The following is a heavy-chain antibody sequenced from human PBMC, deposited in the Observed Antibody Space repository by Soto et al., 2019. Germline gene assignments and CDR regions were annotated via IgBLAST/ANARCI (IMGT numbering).Heavy chain of an antibody. CDR1: GYSFTSYW. V-gene: IGHV5-51*01. CDR3: AAGRVVITTGYYYYGMDV. CDR2: IYPGDSDT. D-gene: IGHD3-22*01. Sequence: GESLKISCKGSGYSFTSYWIGWVRQMPGKGLEWMGIIYPGDSDTRYSPSFQGQVTISADKSISTAYLQWSSLKASDTAMYYCAAGRVVITTGYYYYGMDVWGQGTTVTVSS. J-gene: IGHJ6*02.